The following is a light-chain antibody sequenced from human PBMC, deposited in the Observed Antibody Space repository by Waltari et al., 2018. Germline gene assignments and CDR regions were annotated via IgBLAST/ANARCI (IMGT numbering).Light chain of an antibody. CDR3: FQHSSGLS. Sequence: VILTQSPATLSLSPGERAPPSCRASQSVGSSVAWYHQKPGQAPRLLIRSASSRATGIPDRVSGSGSGTEFTLTISSLEPEDVGIYHCFQHSSGLSFGQGTEVEI. V-gene: IGKV3-11*01. CDR1: QSVGSS. CDR2: SAS. J-gene: IGKJ2*03.